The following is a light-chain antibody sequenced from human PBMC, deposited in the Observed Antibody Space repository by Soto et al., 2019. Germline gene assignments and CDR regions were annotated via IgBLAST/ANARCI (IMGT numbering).Light chain of an antibody. CDR2: DVS. J-gene: IGLJ1*01. V-gene: IGLV2-14*01. Sequence: QSALTQPASVSGSPRQSITISCTGTSSDVGGYNYVSWYQQHPGKAPKLMISDVSNRPSGVSNRFSGSKSGNTASLTISGLQAEDEADYYCSSYTSSSTPYVFGTGTKLTVL. CDR1: SSDVGGYNY. CDR3: SSYTSSSTPYV.